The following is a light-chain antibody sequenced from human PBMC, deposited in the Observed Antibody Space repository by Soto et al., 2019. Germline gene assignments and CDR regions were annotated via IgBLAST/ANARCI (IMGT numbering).Light chain of an antibody. Sequence: DIVMTQSPDSLAVSLGERATINCKSCRSLFSISNNKNYLAWYQQKPVQPPKLLFYWASTRDSWVPDRFSGSGSGPDCTLTIDSVPAEDVAVYYCHQYENSVDTFGPGTMLEIK. V-gene: IGKV4-1*01. CDR2: WAS. CDR1: RSLFSISNNKNY. CDR3: HQYENSVDT. J-gene: IGKJ2*01.